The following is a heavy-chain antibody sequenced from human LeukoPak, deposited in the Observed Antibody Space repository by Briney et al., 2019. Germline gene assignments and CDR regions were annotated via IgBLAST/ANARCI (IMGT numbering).Heavy chain of an antibody. J-gene: IGHJ4*02. CDR2: IKQDGSEK. Sequence: RAGGSLRLSCAASGFNFRDVWMSWVRQAPGKGLEWVANIKQDGSEKYYVDSVKGRFTISRDNAKNSLYLQMNSLRAEDTAVYYCARDELWIGELVFDYWGQGTLVTVSS. D-gene: IGHD3-10*01. CDR1: GFNFRDVW. CDR3: ARDELWIGELVFDY. V-gene: IGHV3-7*01.